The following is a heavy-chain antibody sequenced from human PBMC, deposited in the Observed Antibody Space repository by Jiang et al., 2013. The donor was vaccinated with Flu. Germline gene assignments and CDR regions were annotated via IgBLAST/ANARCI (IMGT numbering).Heavy chain of an antibody. CDR2: IFYSGTT. D-gene: IGHD3-10*01. Sequence: GSGLVKPSQTLSLTCSVSGVSIRSGGYFWSWIRQHPGKGLEWIGYIFYSGTTSYNPSLQSRLTISIDTAKNQFSLTLTSVTAADTAVYYCAREESIMVRGVNGLDVWAEGTTVTVSS. J-gene: IGHJ6*04. V-gene: IGHV4-31*03. CDR1: GVSIRSGGYF. CDR3: AREESIMVRGVNGLDV.